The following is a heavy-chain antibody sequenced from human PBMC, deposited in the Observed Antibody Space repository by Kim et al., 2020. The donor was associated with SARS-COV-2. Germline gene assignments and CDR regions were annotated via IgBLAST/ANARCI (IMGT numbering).Heavy chain of an antibody. J-gene: IGHJ4*02. Sequence: GGSLRLSCAASGFTFSSYGMHWVRQAPGKGLEWVAVIWYDGSNKYYADSVKGRFTISRDNSKNTLYLQMNSLRAEDTAVYYCAREDYYGSGSYNYWGQGTLVTVSS. V-gene: IGHV3-33*01. CDR3: AREDYYGSGSYNY. D-gene: IGHD3-10*01. CDR2: IWYDGSNK. CDR1: GFTFSSYG.